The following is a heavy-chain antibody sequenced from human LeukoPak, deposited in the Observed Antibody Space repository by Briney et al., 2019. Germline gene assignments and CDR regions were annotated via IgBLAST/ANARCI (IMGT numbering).Heavy chain of an antibody. CDR1: GFTFSDYY. D-gene: IGHD6-25*01. CDR2: ISSSSSYT. J-gene: IGHJ4*02. Sequence: GGSLRLSCAASGFTFSDYYMSWIRQAPGKGLEWVSYISSSSSYTNYADSVKGRFTISRDNAKNSLYLQMNSLRAEDTAVYYCARGRGDRYSSAATTDYWGQGTLVTVSS. CDR3: ARGRGDRYSSAATTDY. V-gene: IGHV3-11*05.